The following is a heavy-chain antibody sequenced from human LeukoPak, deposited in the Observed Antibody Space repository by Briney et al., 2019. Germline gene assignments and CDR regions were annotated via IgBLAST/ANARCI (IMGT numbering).Heavy chain of an antibody. V-gene: IGHV3-48*04. CDR3: TRVGTSGYTADY. D-gene: IGHD3-22*01. Sequence: GGSLRLSCAASGFDFSIYSINWVRQAPGKGLEWISYISSTSRNIYFADSVEGRFTISRDNAQNSVSLQMNSLRAEDTAVYFCTRVGTSGYTADYWGQGTRVTVSS. CDR2: ISSTSRNI. J-gene: IGHJ4*02. CDR1: GFDFSIYS.